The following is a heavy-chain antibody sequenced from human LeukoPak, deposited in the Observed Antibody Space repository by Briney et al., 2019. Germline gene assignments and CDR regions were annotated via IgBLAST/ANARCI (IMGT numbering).Heavy chain of an antibody. Sequence: PSETLSLTCAVYGGSFSGYYWSWIRQPPGKGLEWIGEINHSGSTNYNPSLKSRVTISVDTSKNQFSLKLSSVTAADTAVYYCARVWLDYGDCFDLWGRGTLVTVSS. J-gene: IGHJ2*01. V-gene: IGHV4-34*01. D-gene: IGHD4-17*01. CDR3: ARVWLDYGDCFDL. CDR2: INHSGST. CDR1: GGSFSGYY.